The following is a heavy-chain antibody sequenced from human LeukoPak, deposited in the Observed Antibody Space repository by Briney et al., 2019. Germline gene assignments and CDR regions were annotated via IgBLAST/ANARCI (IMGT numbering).Heavy chain of an antibody. V-gene: IGHV3-30-3*01. CDR3: ARDPYSSGPRDAFDI. CDR1: GFTFSSYA. J-gene: IGHJ3*02. CDR2: ISYDGSNK. Sequence: GGSLRLSCAASGFTFSSYAMHWVRQAPGKGLEWVAVISYDGSNKYYADSVKGRFTISRDSSKNTLYLQMNSLRAEDTAVYYCARDPYSSGPRDAFDIWGQGTMVTVSS. D-gene: IGHD6-19*01.